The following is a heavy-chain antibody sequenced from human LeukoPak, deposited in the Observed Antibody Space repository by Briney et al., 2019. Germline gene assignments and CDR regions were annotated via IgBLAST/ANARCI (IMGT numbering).Heavy chain of an antibody. CDR3: AKRGYTYGGHFDY. D-gene: IGHD5-18*01. V-gene: IGHV3-23*01. CDR1: GFTFSSFH. Sequence: GGSLRLSCEASGFTFSSFHMSWVRQAPGKGLEWVSAISGSGETTYYADSVKGRFTVSRDNFKNTLYVQVDSLRAEDTAVYYCAKRGYTYGGHFDYWGQGALVTVSS. CDR2: ISGSGETT. J-gene: IGHJ4*02.